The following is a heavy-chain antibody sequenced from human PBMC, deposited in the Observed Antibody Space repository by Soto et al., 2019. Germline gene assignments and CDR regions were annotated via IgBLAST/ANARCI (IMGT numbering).Heavy chain of an antibody. CDR2: INADGSSK. V-gene: IGHV3-74*01. Sequence: EVQLVESGGGLVQPGGSLRLSCAASGFTLSSHWMHWVRQAPGKEPVWVSRINADGSSKSYVDSVEGRFIISRDNAKNNLYLQMNRLRADDTAVDYYARAIIAVNGRFRGFDPWGQGTLVTVSS. J-gene: IGHJ5*02. CDR1: GFTLSSHW. CDR3: ARAIIAVNGRFRGFDP. D-gene: IGHD3-10*01.